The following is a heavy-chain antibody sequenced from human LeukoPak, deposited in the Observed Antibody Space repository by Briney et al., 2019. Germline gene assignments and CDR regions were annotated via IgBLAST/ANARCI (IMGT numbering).Heavy chain of an antibody. J-gene: IGHJ6*03. CDR3: ARERYDFWSGYYTYYYYYMDV. CDR2: IYTSGST. Sequence: PSETLSLTRTVSGGSISSYYWSWIRQPAGKGLEWIGRIYTSGSTNYNPSLKSRVTMSVDTSKNQFSLKLSSVTAADTAVYYCARERYDFWSGYYTYYYYYMDVWGKGTTVTVSS. V-gene: IGHV4-4*07. CDR1: GGSISSYY. D-gene: IGHD3-3*01.